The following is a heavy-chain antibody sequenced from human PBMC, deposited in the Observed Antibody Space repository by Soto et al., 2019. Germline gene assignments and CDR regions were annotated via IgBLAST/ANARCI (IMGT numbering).Heavy chain of an antibody. Sequence: ASVKVSFKSSGYDFDAYYIHWVRQAPGQGLEWMGCVNAYNGATLFAQVFQGRVSMTRDTSITSAVMELSGLTSGDTAVYYCARSRSTVSRGSYFDVWGQGALVTFSS. CDR3: ARSRSTVSRGSYFDV. J-gene: IGHJ4*02. CDR2: VNAYNGAT. V-gene: IGHV1-2*02. CDR1: GYDFDAYY. D-gene: IGHD4-4*01.